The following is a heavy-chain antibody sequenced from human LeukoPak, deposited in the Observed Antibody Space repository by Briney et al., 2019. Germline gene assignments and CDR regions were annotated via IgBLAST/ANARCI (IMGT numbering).Heavy chain of an antibody. CDR3: AKDPLGGYYYDSSGYYPEDDY. D-gene: IGHD3-22*01. V-gene: IGHV3-23*01. CDR2: ISGSGGST. CDR1: GFTFSSYA. Sequence: GGSLRLSCAVSGFTFSSYAMSWVRQAPGKGLEWVSAISGSGGSTYYADSVKGRFTISRDNSKSTLYLQMNSLRAEDTAVYYCAKDPLGGYYYDSSGYYPEDDYWGQGTLVTVSS. J-gene: IGHJ4*02.